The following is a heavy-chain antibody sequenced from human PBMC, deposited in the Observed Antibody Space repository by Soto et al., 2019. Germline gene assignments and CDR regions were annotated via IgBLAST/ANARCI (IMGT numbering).Heavy chain of an antibody. Sequence: QVQLVQSGAEVKKPGSSVKVSCNASGGTFSSYTISWVRQAPGQGLEWMGRIIPILGIANYEQKFQGRVTSTADKSTSTAYMELSSLRSEDTAVYSCASRPGIAVVGTRLPLHWGQGTLVTVSS. CDR1: GGTFSSYT. J-gene: IGHJ4*02. CDR3: ASRPGIAVVGTRLPLH. CDR2: IIPILGIA. D-gene: IGHD6-19*01. V-gene: IGHV1-69*02.